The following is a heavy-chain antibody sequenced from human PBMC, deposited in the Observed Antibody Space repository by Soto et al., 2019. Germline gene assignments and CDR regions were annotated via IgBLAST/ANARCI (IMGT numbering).Heavy chain of an antibody. CDR3: AREVYDSSGYYYSNYFDY. CDR2: IYYSGST. J-gene: IGHJ4*02. CDR1: GGSVSSGSYY. Sequence: SETLSLTCTVSGGSVSSGSYYWSWIRQPPGKGLEWIGYIYYSGSTYYNPSLKSRVTISVDTSKNQFSLKLSSVTAADTAVYYCAREVYDSSGYYYSNYFDYWGQGTLVTVSS. V-gene: IGHV4-30-4*08. D-gene: IGHD3-22*01.